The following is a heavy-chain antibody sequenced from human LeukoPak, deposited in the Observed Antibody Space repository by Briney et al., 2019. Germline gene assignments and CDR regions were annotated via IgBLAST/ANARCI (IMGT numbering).Heavy chain of an antibody. J-gene: IGHJ4*02. CDR2: IYPGDSDT. CDR1: GYSFTSYW. V-gene: IGHV5-51*01. Sequence: GESLKISCKGSGYSFTSYWIGWVRQMPGKGLEWMGIIYPGDSDTRYSPSFQGQVTISADKSISTAYLQWSSLKASDTAMYYCARPIQWGVAGTKEFDYWGQGTLVTVSS. CDR3: ARPIQWGVAGTKEFDY. D-gene: IGHD6-19*01.